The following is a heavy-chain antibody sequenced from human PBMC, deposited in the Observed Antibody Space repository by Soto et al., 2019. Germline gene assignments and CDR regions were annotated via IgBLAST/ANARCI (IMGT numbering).Heavy chain of an antibody. CDR3: ARGIGYCSSINCYSSRRLRFDS. Sequence: QVQLQQWGAGLLKPSETLSLTCAVYGGSFSGYYWTWIRQSPEKGLEWIGEVNHSGTTYYNPSLKPRVTLSVHTPKNQFSLKMSSVTAADTAVDYCARGIGYCSSINCYSSRRLRFDSWGQGTLVTVSS. V-gene: IGHV4-34*01. CDR1: GGSFSGYY. CDR2: VNHSGTT. D-gene: IGHD2-2*01. J-gene: IGHJ4*02.